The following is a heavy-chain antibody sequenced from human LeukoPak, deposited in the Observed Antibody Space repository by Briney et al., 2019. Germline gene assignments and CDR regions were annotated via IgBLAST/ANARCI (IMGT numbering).Heavy chain of an antibody. CDR3: ARVGIGGYSYAEE. D-gene: IGHD5-18*01. Sequence: GGSLRLSCAASGFTFSSYSMNWVRQAPGKGLEWVSVIYSGGSTYYADSVKGRFTISRDNSKNTLYLQMNSLRAEDTAVYYCARVGIGGYSYAEEWGQGTMVTVSS. CDR1: GFTFSSYS. CDR2: IYSGGST. J-gene: IGHJ3*01. V-gene: IGHV3-66*01.